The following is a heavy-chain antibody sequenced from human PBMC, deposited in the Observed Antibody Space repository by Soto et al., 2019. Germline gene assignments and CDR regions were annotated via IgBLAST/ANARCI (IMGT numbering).Heavy chain of an antibody. CDR2: IYYSGST. CDR1: GGSISSSSYY. V-gene: IGHV4-39*01. Sequence: SETLSLTCTVSGGSISSSSYYWSWIRQPPGKGLEWIGSIYYSGSTYYNPSLKSRVTISVDTSKNQFSLKLSSVTAADTAVYYCATGVAAEHFYDSSGYFSDDYWGQGTQVTVSS. CDR3: ATGVAAEHFYDSSGYFSDDY. J-gene: IGHJ4*02. D-gene: IGHD3-22*01.